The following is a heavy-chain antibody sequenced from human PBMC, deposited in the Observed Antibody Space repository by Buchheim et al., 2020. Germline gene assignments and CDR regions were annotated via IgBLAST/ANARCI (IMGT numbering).Heavy chain of an antibody. Sequence: EVQLVESGGGLVQPGGSLRLSCAASGFTFSSYWMHWVRQAPGEGLVWVSRIKTDGSGTSYADSVKGRFAISRDSAKNTMYLQMSSLRAEDSAVYYCASRYGDYYYAMDVLGQGTT. CDR3: ASRYGDYYYAMDV. CDR2: IKTDGSGT. V-gene: IGHV3-74*01. J-gene: IGHJ6*02. CDR1: GFTFSSYW. D-gene: IGHD4-17*01.